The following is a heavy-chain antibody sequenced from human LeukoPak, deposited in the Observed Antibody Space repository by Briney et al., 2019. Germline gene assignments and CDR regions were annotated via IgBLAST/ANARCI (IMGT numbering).Heavy chain of an antibody. CDR1: GCTFTGYY. V-gene: IGHV1-2*06. CDR2: INPNSGGT. CDR3: ARAGGPTVTKYYFDY. D-gene: IGHD4-17*01. J-gene: IGHJ4*02. Sequence: ASVKVSCKASGCTFTGYYMDWVRQAPGQGLEWIGRINPNSGGTNYAQKFQGRVTMTRDTSISTAYMELSRLRSDDTAVYYCARAGGPTVTKYYFDYWGQGTLVTVSS.